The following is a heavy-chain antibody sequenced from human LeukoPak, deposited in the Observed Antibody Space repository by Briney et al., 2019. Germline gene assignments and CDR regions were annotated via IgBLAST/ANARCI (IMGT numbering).Heavy chain of an antibody. CDR1: GYTFTGYF. Sequence: ASVKVSCKTSGYTFTGYFMQWVRQAPGQGLEWMGWINPNSGGTNYAQKFQGRVTMTRDTSISTAYMELSSLRSEDTAVYYCARGPNTYYYDSSGYTEYFQHWGQGTLVTVSS. CDR3: ARGPNTYYYDSSGYTEYFQH. J-gene: IGHJ1*01. D-gene: IGHD3-22*01. CDR2: INPNSGGT. V-gene: IGHV1-2*02.